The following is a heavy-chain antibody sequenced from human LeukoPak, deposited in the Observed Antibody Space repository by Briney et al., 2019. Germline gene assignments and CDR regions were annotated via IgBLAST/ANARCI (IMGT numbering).Heavy chain of an antibody. J-gene: IGHJ4*02. CDR1: GYTFTSYY. Sequence: ASVKVSCKASGYTFTSYYMHWVRQVPGQGLEWMGIINPSGGSTSYAQKFQGRVTMTRDTSTSTVYMELSSLRSEDTAVYYCARAPFPDLRGAEQLVYFDYWGQGTLVTVSS. CDR3: ARAPFPDLRGAEQLVYFDY. V-gene: IGHV1-46*01. D-gene: IGHD6-13*01. CDR2: INPSGGST.